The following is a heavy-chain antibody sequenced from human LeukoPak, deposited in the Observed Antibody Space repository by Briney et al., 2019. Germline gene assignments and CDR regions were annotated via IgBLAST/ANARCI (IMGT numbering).Heavy chain of an antibody. V-gene: IGHV4-4*02. J-gene: IGHJ4*02. CDR2: IYHDGST. CDR1: GGSISSSNW. CDR3: ARLISGSYRLDY. Sequence: SGTLSLTCAVSGGSISSSNWWNWVRQPPGKGLEWIGEIYHDGSTNYNPSLKSRVTVSVDKSKNQFSLKLSSVTAADTAVYYCARLISGSYRLDYWGQGTLVTVSS. D-gene: IGHD1-26*01.